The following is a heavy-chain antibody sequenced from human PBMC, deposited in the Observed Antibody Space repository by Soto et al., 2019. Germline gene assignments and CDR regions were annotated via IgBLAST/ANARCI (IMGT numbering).Heavy chain of an antibody. CDR2: IYYSGTT. CDR1: GGSIGSSTYY. V-gene: IGHV4-39*01. CDR3: GRSGWYGSVDY. Sequence: PAETLSLTCTVSGGSIGSSTYYWAWIRQPPGKGLEWIGNIYYSGTTYYNPSLKSRVTISVDTSKNQFSLKLTSVTAADTALYYCGRSGWYGSVDYWGQGPLVTVSS. J-gene: IGHJ4*02. D-gene: IGHD6-19*01.